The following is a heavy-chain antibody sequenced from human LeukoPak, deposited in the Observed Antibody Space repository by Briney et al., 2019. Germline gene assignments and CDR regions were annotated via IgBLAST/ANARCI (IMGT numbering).Heavy chain of an antibody. CDR2: IGTAGDT. J-gene: IGHJ6*02. Sequence: PGGSLRLSCAASGFTFSSYDMHWVRQATGKGLECVSAIGTAGDTYYPGSVKGRFTISRENAKNTLYLQMNSLRAGDTAVYYCARAGEGDYYYGMDVWGQGTTVTVSS. CDR3: ARAGEGDYYYGMDV. D-gene: IGHD3-16*01. V-gene: IGHV3-13*04. CDR1: GFTFSSYD.